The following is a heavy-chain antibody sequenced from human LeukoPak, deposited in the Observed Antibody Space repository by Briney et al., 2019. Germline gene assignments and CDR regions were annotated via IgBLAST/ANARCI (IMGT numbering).Heavy chain of an antibody. CDR2: INHSGSI. J-gene: IGHJ4*02. CDR3: ARGRVRGALLDY. V-gene: IGHV4-34*01. D-gene: IGHD3-10*01. CDR1: GGSFSGYY. Sequence: PSETLSLTCAVYGGSFSGYYWSWIRQPPGKGLEWIGEINHSGSINYNPSLKSRVTISVDTSKNQFSLKLSSVTAADTAVYYCARGRVRGALLDYWGQGTLVTVSS.